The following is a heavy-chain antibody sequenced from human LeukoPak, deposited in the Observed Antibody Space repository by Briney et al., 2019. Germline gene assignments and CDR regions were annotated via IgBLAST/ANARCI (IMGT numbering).Heavy chain of an antibody. CDR2: IKQDGSET. Sequence: GGSLRLSCAASGFTLSNYWMSWVRQAPGKGLEWVANIKQDGSETYYVDSVRGRFTISRDNAKNSLYLQMNSLRAEDTAVYYCAELGITMIGGVWGKGTTVTISS. D-gene: IGHD3-10*02. CDR3: AELGITMIGGV. J-gene: IGHJ6*04. CDR1: GFTLSNYW. V-gene: IGHV3-7*01.